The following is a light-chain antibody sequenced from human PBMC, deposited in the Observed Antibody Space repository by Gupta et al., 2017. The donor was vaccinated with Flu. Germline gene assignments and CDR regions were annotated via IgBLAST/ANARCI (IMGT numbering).Light chain of an antibody. CDR3: QQYGSSPFT. Sequence: IVLTQSPGTLSLSPGERATLSCRASQSVSSSYLAWFQQKPGQAPRLLIYGASSRATGIPDRFGGSGSGTDFTLTISRLEPEDFAVYYCQQYGSSPFTFGPGTKVDIK. J-gene: IGKJ3*01. V-gene: IGKV3-20*01. CDR2: GAS. CDR1: QSVSSSY.